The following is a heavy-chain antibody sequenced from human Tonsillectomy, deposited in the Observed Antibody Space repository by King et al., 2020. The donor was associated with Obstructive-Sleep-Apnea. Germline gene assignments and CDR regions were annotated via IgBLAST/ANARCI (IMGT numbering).Heavy chain of an antibody. Sequence: VQLQESGPGLVKPPGTLSLTCTVSGGSISRYYWNLIRQPPGKGLEWIGYIYYSGNTNYNPSLKSRVNISIETSKNQFSLRLSSVTAADTAVYYCARDQGYFGSGSYRDNWFDPWGQGTLVTVSS. V-gene: IGHV4-59*01. CDR2: IYYSGNT. CDR3: ARDQGYFGSGSYRDNWFDP. J-gene: IGHJ5*02. CDR1: GGSISRYY. D-gene: IGHD3-10*01.